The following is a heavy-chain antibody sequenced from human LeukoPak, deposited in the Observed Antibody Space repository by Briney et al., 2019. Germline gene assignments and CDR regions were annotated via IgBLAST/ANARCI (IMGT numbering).Heavy chain of an antibody. Sequence: PGGSLRLSCAASGIMFSDYSTSWVRQAPGKGLEWVSIISGSGAHTYYAASVTGRFTLSRDNSKNTLFLRMNSLRVEDTAVYFCAKMYHMHTSYYYGMDVWGHGTAVTVSS. V-gene: IGHV3-23*01. D-gene: IGHD2-2*01. J-gene: IGHJ6*02. CDR1: GIMFSDYS. CDR3: AKMYHMHTSYYYGMDV. CDR2: ISGSGAHT.